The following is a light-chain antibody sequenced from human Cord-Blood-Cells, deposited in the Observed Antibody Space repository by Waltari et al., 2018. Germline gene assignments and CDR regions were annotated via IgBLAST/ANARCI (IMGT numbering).Light chain of an antibody. V-gene: IGKV1-39*01. Sequence: DIQMTQSPSSLSASVGDRVTITCRASQSISSYLNWYQQKPGKAPKLLIYAAYSLQSGVPSRFSGSGSGTDFTLTISSLQPEDFATYYCQQSYSTHTFGQGTKLEIK. J-gene: IGKJ2*01. CDR2: AAY. CDR1: QSISSY. CDR3: QQSYSTHT.